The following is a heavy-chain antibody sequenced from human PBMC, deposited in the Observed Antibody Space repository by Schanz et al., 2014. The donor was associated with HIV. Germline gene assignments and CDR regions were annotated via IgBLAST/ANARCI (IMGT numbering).Heavy chain of an antibody. J-gene: IGHJ4*02. Sequence: VQLQESGPGLVKPSETLSLTCSVSGGSISNNFCNWIRQSPGKGLEWIGNVFSNGATKYNPSLQSRVTISVDTSQNQFSLKLTSVTAADTAVYCCARAGQWFGHLDWGQGTLVTVSS. V-gene: IGHV4-59*01. D-gene: IGHD3-10*01. CDR2: VFSNGAT. CDR3: ARAGQWFGHLD. CDR1: GGSISNNF.